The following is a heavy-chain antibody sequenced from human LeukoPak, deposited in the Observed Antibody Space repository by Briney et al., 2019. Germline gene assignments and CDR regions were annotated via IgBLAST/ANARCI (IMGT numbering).Heavy chain of an antibody. J-gene: IGHJ4*02. V-gene: IGHV4-30-4*01. CDR2: IYYSGST. CDR3: ARLASKGYCSSTSCSYYFDY. CDR1: GGSISSGDYY. D-gene: IGHD2-2*01. Sequence: SETLSLTCTVSGGSISSGDYYWSWIRQPPGKGLEWIGYIYYSGSTYYNPSLKSRVTISVDTSKNQFSLKLSSVTAADTAVYYCARLASKGYCSSTSCSYYFDYWGQGTLVTVSS.